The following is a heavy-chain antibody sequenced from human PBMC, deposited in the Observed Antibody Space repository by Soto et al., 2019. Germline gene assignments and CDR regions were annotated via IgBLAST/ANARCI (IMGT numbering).Heavy chain of an antibody. CDR1: GFTFSSHW. V-gene: IGHV3-74*01. Sequence: EVQLVESGGGLVQPGGSLRLSCAASGFTFSSHWMHWVRQAPGKGLVWVSRINGDGSSTTYADSVKGRFTISSDDAKSTRYLQRTSLRAEDTAVYNCARGLEEWVKPAVIWGQGTLVTGSS. J-gene: IGHJ3*02. CDR2: INGDGSST. D-gene: IGHD3-3*01. CDR3: ARGLEEWVKPAVI.